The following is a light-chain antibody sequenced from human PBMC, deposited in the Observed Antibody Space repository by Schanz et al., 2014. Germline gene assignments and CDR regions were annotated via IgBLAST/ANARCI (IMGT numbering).Light chain of an antibody. J-gene: IGLJ3*02. CDR1: SSDVGGYNF. CDR2: DVS. V-gene: IGLV2-14*01. CDR3: SSYAGSNVWV. Sequence: QSALTQPASVSGSPGQSITISCTGTSSDVGGYNFVSWYQQHPGKAPKLMIHDVSNRPSGVSNRFSGSKSGNTASLTVSGLQAEDEADYYCSSYAGSNVWVFGGGTKLTVL.